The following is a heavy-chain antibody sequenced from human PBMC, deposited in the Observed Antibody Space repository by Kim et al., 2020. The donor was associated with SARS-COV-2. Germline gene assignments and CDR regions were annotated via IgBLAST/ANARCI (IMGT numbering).Heavy chain of an antibody. CDR2: INSDGSST. V-gene: IGHV3-74*01. D-gene: IGHD2-2*01. J-gene: IGHJ6*02. Sequence: GGSLRLSCAASGFTFSSYWMHWVRQAPGKGLVWVSRINSDGSSTSYADSVKGRFTISRDNAKNTLYLQMNSLRAEDTAVYYCARAGAFGCSSTSCYAGAYYYYYGMDVWGQGTTVTVSS. CDR1: GFTFSSYW. CDR3: ARAGAFGCSSTSCYAGAYYYYYGMDV.